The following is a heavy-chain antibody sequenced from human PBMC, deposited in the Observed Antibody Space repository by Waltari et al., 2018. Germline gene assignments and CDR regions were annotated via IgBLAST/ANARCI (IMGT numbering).Heavy chain of an antibody. D-gene: IGHD4-17*01. Sequence: QVQLQESGPGLVKPSETLSLTCTVSGSSISSGYYWGWIRQPPGKGLEWIAGIHHSGSTYYNLSLKSRVTVSVDTSKKEFSLQLSSVTAADTAVYYCARDYGDYISSDAFDIWGQGTMVTVSS. CDR3: ARDYGDYISSDAFDI. CDR1: GSSISSGYY. J-gene: IGHJ3*02. V-gene: IGHV4-38-2*02. CDR2: IHHSGST.